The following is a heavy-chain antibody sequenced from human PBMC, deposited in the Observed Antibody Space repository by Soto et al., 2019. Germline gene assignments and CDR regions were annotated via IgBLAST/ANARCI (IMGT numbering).Heavy chain of an antibody. CDR1: RGTTRGTGYY. D-gene: IGHD2-15*01. Sequence: LGKPPQTTSPTCTVSRGTTRGTGYYWSRISQQQAKGLEWIRYIYYSGSTYYNPSLKGRVNIAADMSTKQCARKLGSDIAADTGVYYCARDGRCYFYPYSNIAGWVNGSTVTVS. V-gene: IGHV4-31*03. CDR2: IYYSGST. CDR3: ARDGRCYFYPYSNIAG. J-gene: IGHJ6*03.